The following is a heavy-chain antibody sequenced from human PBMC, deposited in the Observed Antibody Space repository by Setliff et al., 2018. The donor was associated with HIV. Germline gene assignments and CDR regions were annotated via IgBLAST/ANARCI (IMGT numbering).Heavy chain of an antibody. CDR2: IYYTGFA. J-gene: IGHJ6*02. CDR3: ARHLRTRATFHSYDVDV. CDR1: GDSISSGSYF. V-gene: IGHV4-39*01. Sequence: SETLSLTCSVSGDSISSGSYFWGWIRQTPGKGLEWIGNIYYTGFAYYTPSLKSRVTISVDTSKNQFSLKLNSVTAADTSVYYCARHLRTRATFHSYDVDVWGQGTTVTVSS.